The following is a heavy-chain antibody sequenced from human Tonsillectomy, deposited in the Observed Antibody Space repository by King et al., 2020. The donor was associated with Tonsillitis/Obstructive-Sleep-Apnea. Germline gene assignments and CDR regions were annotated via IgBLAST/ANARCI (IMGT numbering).Heavy chain of an antibody. CDR1: GDSISSSHW. J-gene: IGHJ4*02. D-gene: IGHD3-10*01. CDR3: ARGGYDSGSYSAY. CDR2: IYHSGTT. V-gene: IGHV4-4*02. Sequence: VQLQESGPGLVKPSGTLSLTCAVSGDSISSSHWWIWVRQPPGKGLEWIGEIYHSGTTNYHPSLKSRVTLSIDKSKNQFSLKLSSVTAADTAVYYCARGGYDSGSYSAYWGQGTLVTVSS.